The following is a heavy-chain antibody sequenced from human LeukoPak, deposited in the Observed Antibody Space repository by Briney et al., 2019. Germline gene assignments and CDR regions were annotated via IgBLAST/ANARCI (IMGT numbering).Heavy chain of an antibody. CDR2: INPNSGGT. J-gene: IGHJ4*02. CDR1: GYTFTGYY. V-gene: IGHV1-2*06. CDR3: ARANLGANKWLVRFHFGY. Sequence: ASVKVSCKASGYTFTGYYMHWVRQAPGQGLEWMGRINPNSGGTNYAQKFQGRVTMTRDTSISTAYMELSRLRSDDTAVYYCARANLGANKWLVRFHFGYWGQGTLVTVSS. D-gene: IGHD6-19*01.